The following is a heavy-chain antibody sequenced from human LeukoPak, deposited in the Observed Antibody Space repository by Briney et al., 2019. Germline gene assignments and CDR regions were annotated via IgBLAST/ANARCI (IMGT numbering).Heavy chain of an antibody. CDR1: GYTFTAYY. CDR3: ASDTGLVGRPFDH. V-gene: IGHV1-2*02. D-gene: IGHD5-18*01. CDR2: VNPNSGVT. J-gene: IGHJ4*02. Sequence: GASVKVSCKASGYTFTAYYMHWVRQAPGQGLEWMGWVNPNSGVTNYAQKFQGRVTMTRDTSTRTVYMELSSLRSEDTAVYYCASDTGLVGRPFDHWGQGTLVTVSS.